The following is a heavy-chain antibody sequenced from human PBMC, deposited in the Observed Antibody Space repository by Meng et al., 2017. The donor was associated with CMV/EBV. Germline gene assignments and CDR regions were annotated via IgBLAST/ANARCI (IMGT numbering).Heavy chain of an antibody. Sequence: ASVKVSCKASGYTFTSYDINWVRQATGQGLEWMGWMNPNSGNTGYAQKFQGKVTMTRNTSISTAYMELSSLRSEDTAVYYCASELFCSSTSCWWGQGTLVTVSS. CDR3: ASELFCSSTSCW. V-gene: IGHV1-8*01. J-gene: IGHJ4*02. CDR1: GYTFTSYD. CDR2: MNPNSGNT. D-gene: IGHD2-2*01.